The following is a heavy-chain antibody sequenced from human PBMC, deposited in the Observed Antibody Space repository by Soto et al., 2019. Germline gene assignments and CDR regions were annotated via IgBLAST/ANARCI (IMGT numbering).Heavy chain of an antibody. Sequence: EVQLLESGGGLVQPGGSLRLSCAASGCTFSSYAMSWVRQAPGKGLEWVSAISGSGGSTYYADSVKGRFTISRDNSKNTLYLQMNSLRAEDTAVYYCAKDRYSSSWYGGWFDPWGQGTLVTVSS. CDR3: AKDRYSSSWYGGWFDP. CDR1: GCTFSSYA. CDR2: ISGSGGST. J-gene: IGHJ5*02. V-gene: IGHV3-23*01. D-gene: IGHD6-13*01.